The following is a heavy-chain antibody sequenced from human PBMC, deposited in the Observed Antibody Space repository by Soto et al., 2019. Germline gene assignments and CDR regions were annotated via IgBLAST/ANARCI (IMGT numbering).Heavy chain of an antibody. CDR2: INHSGST. J-gene: IGHJ3*02. D-gene: IGHD3-16*02. CDR1: GGSFSGYY. Sequence: SETLSLTCAVYGGSFSGYYWSWIRQPPGKGLEWIGEINHSGSTNYNPSLKSRVTISVDTSKNQFSLRLSSVTAADTAVYYCARDSVERTFGGVIAARVRYAFDIWGQGTMVTVSS. CDR3: ARDSVERTFGGVIAARVRYAFDI. V-gene: IGHV4-34*01.